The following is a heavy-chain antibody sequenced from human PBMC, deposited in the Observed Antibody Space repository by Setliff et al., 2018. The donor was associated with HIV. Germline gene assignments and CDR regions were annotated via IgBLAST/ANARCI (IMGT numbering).Heavy chain of an antibody. CDR1: GDSIRSGDYY. CDR3: GRARSNWFNTRPYYFEA. Sequence: PSETLSLTCTVSGDSIRSGDYYWCWIRQSPEKGLEWIGYTFHTGYTYYNPSLQKSRLAIALDKPRNQFSLTLTSVTAADTAVYYCGRARSNWFNTRPYYFEAWGQGTLVTVSS. J-gene: IGHJ4*02. V-gene: IGHV4-30-4*08. CDR2: TFHTGYT. D-gene: IGHD3-10*01.